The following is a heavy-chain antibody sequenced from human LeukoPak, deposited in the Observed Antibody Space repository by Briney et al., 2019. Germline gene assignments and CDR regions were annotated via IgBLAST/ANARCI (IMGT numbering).Heavy chain of an antibody. J-gene: IGHJ4*02. CDR1: GGSISSSNW. V-gene: IGHV4-4*02. CDR3: ARGVGILLWFGELFYDY. Sequence: SETLSLTCTVSGGSISSSNWWNWVRQSPGKGLEWIGEIFHSGSTNYNPSLKSRVTISVDTSKNQFSLKLSSVTAADTAVYYCARGVGILLWFGELFYDYWGQGTLVTVSS. CDR2: IFHSGST. D-gene: IGHD3-10*01.